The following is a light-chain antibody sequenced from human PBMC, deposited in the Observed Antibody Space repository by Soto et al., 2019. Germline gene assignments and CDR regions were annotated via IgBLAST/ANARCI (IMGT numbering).Light chain of an antibody. CDR3: QQSYSTLGLT. Sequence: DIQMTQSPSSLSASVGDRVTITCRASQSNTSYLNWYQQKPGKATKLLIYDASSLQSGVPSRFSGSGSGTDFTLTISSLQREDFATYYCQQSYSTLGLTFGGGTKVEIK. CDR2: DAS. CDR1: QSNTSY. J-gene: IGKJ4*01. V-gene: IGKV1-39*01.